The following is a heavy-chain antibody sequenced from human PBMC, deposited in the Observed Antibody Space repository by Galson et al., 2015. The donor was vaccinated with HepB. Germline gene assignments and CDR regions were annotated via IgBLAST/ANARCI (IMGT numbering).Heavy chain of an antibody. CDR2: ISSGGSSI. CDR1: GFTLSDYY. CDR3: ARDRGSSGWSY. Sequence: SLRLSCAASGFTLSDYYMSWIRQAPGKGLEWVSYISSGGSSIYYADSVKGRFTISRDNAKSSLYLQMHSLRAEDTAVYYCARDRGSSGWSYWGQGTLVTVSS. D-gene: IGHD6-19*01. V-gene: IGHV3-11*01. J-gene: IGHJ4*02.